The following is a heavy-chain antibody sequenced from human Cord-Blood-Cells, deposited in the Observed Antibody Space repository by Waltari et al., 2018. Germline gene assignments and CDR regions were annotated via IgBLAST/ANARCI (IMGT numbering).Heavy chain of an antibody. J-gene: IGHJ6*02. V-gene: IGHV4-34*01. CDR3: ARGPRGYYYYGMDV. CDR1: GGSFSGYY. Sequence: QVQLQQWGAGLLKPSETLSLTCAVYGGSFSGYYWSWIRQPPGEGLEWSGEINHSGSTNSNPSLKSRVTISVDTSKNQFSLKLSSVTAADTAVYYCARGPRGYYYYGMDVWGQGTTVTVSS. CDR2: INHSGST.